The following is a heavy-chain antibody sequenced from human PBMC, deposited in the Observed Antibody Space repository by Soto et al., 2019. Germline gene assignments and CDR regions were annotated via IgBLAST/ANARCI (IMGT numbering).Heavy chain of an antibody. V-gene: IGHV4-39*01. Sequence: QLQLQESGPGLVKPSETLSLTCTVSGGSISSSSYYWGWIRQPPGKGLEWIGSIYYSGSTYYNPSLRSRVTISVDTSKNQFSLKLSSVTAADTAVYYCARHYVWVVVHRGNWFDPWGQGTLGTVSS. J-gene: IGHJ5*02. CDR3: ARHYVWVVVHRGNWFDP. CDR2: IYYSGST. D-gene: IGHD2-2*01. CDR1: GGSISSSSYY.